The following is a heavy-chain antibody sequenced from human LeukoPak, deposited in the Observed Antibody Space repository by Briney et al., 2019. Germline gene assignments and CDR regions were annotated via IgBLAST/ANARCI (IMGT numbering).Heavy chain of an antibody. Sequence: SETLSLTCTVSGGSISSSSYYWGWIRQPPGKGLEWIGCIYYSGSTYYNPSLKSRVTISVDTSKNQFSLKLSSVTAADTAVYYCASLVVVVPAATYYFDYWGQGTLVTVSS. CDR2: IYYSGST. V-gene: IGHV4-39*01. CDR1: GGSISSSSYY. J-gene: IGHJ4*02. CDR3: ASLVVVVPAATYYFDY. D-gene: IGHD2-2*01.